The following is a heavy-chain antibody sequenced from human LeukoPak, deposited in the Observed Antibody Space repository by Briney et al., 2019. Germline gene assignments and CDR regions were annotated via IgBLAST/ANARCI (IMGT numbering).Heavy chain of an antibody. J-gene: IGHJ4*02. CDR3: ARFLNWVFDN. CDR1: GGSISSGSYY. Sequence: SQTLSLTCTVSGGSISSGSYYWSWVRQPAGKGLEWIGRIYSSGSTNYNPSLKSRVSISVDTSKNQFSLKLSSVTAADTAVYYCARFLNWVFDNWGQGTPVTVSS. D-gene: IGHD7-27*01. V-gene: IGHV4-61*02. CDR2: IYSSGST.